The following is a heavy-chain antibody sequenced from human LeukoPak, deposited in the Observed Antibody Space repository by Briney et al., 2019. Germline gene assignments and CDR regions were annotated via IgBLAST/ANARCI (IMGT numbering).Heavy chain of an antibody. CDR1: GVPISSSNNF. CDR3: ARHEEEDGYNAKTFGY. Sequence: SETLYLTCTVSGVPISSSNNFWGWIRQPPGKGLEWIGSVHYSGTTYYIPSLKSRVTISVDTSKNQFSLKLSSVTAADTAVYYCARHEEEDGYNAKTFGYWGQGTLVTVSS. V-gene: IGHV4-39*01. J-gene: IGHJ4*02. CDR2: VHYSGTT. D-gene: IGHD5-24*01.